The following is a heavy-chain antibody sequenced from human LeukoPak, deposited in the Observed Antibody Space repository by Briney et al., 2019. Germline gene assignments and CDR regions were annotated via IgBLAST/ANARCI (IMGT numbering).Heavy chain of an antibody. Sequence: ASVKVSSKASGYTFIGYYMHWVRQAPGQGLQWMGWINPNSGGTNYAEKFQGRVTMTRDTSISTAYTELSRLRSDDTAVYYCARLMSAYGSGIYYKSAFDYWGQGTLVTVSS. J-gene: IGHJ4*02. V-gene: IGHV1-2*02. CDR3: ARLMSAYGSGIYYKSAFDY. CDR2: INPNSGGT. D-gene: IGHD3-10*01. CDR1: GYTFIGYY.